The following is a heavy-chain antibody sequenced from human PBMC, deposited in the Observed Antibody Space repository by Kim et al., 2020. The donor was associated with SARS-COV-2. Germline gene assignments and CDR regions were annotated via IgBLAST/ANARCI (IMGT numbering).Heavy chain of an antibody. CDR1: GGSFSGYY. CDR3: ARVFRCKWLVRGYYYYMDV. J-gene: IGHJ6*03. V-gene: IGHV4-34*01. Sequence: SETLSLTCAVYGGSFSGYYWSWIRQPPGKGLEWIGEINHSGSTNYNPSLKSRVTISVDTSKNQFSLKLSSVTAADTAVYYCARVFRCKWLVRGYYYYMDVWGKGTTVTVSS. D-gene: IGHD6-19*01. CDR2: INHSGST.